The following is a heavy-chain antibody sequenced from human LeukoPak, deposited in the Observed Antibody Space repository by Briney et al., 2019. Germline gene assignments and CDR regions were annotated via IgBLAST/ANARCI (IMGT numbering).Heavy chain of an antibody. CDR3: AGSPSIAVADRVFDY. D-gene: IGHD6-19*01. J-gene: IGHJ4*02. Sequence: TSETLSLTCTVSGGSISSYYWSWIRQPPGKGLEWIGYIYYSGSTNYNPSLKSRVTISVDTSKNQFSLKLSSVTAADTAVYYCAGSPSIAVADRVFDYWGQGTLVTVSS. CDR2: IYYSGST. CDR1: GGSISSYY. V-gene: IGHV4-59*12.